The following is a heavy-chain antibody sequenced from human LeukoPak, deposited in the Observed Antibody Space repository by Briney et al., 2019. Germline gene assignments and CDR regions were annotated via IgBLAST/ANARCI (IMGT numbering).Heavy chain of an antibody. J-gene: IGHJ3*02. CDR1: GGSISSYY. Sequence: SETLSLTCTVSGGSISSYYWSWIRQPPGKGLEWIGYICYSGSTNYNPSLKSRVTISIDTSKNQFSLKLSSVTAADTALYYCARAYDSNGYYYDQLRHAFDIWGQGTMVTVSS. V-gene: IGHV4-59*08. CDR2: ICYSGST. D-gene: IGHD3-22*01. CDR3: ARAYDSNGYYYDQLRHAFDI.